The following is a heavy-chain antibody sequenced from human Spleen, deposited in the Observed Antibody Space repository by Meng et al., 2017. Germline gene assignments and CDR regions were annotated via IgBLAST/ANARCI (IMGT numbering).Heavy chain of an antibody. V-gene: IGHV3-30*01. CDR2: ISLDGNRK. CDR1: GFTFSSYA. J-gene: IGHJ4*02. Sequence: GGSLRLSCAASGFTFSSYAMHWVRQAPGKGLEWVAVISLDGNRKQYADSVKGRFTFSRDDSKSTLYLQMNSLATEDTAVYYCAREAYSSGFAGIFNYWGQGSLVTGAS. CDR3: AREAYSSGFAGIFNY. D-gene: IGHD6-19*01.